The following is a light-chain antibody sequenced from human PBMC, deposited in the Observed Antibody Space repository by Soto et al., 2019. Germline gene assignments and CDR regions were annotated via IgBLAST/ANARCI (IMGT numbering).Light chain of an antibody. CDR1: QSVSSN. CDR3: QQYNNWLGIT. CDR2: GAS. Sequence: EIVMTQSPATLSVSPGERASLSCRASQSVSSNLAWYQQKPGQAPRLLIYGASTRATGIPARFSGSGSGTEFTLTISSLQSEDFAVYYCQQYNNWLGITFGQGTDWRL. J-gene: IGKJ5*01. V-gene: IGKV3-15*01.